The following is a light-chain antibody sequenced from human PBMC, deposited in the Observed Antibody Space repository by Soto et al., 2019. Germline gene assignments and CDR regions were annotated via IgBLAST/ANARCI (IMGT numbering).Light chain of an antibody. V-gene: IGKV1-12*01. Sequence: IQMTQPPSSVSASVGDRVTITCRATQGISKWLAWYQQKPGEAPKLLIYAAPSLQDGAPLRLSGSGSGADSTLTISALRLEDFETYSCQRANSLPLTFGGGT. CDR1: QGISKW. J-gene: IGKJ4*01. CDR3: QRANSLPLT. CDR2: AAP.